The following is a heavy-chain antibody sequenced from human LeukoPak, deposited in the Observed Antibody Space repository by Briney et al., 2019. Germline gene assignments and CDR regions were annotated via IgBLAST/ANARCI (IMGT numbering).Heavy chain of an antibody. CDR2: ISGSGGST. V-gene: IGHV3-23*01. Sequence: GGSLRLSCAASGFTFDDYAMSWVRQAPGKGLEWVSAISGSGGSTYYADSVKGRFTISRDNSKNTLYLQMNSLRAEDTAVYYCARESYYYGSGHFDYWGQGTLVTVSS. D-gene: IGHD3-10*01. CDR1: GFTFDDYA. J-gene: IGHJ4*02. CDR3: ARESYYYGSGHFDY.